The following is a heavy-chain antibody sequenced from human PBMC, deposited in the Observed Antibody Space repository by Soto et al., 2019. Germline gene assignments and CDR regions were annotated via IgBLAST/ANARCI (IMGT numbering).Heavy chain of an antibody. D-gene: IGHD2-8*01. CDR3: ARSFCRDAVRCNWFDH. V-gene: IGHV4-59*01. Sequence: QVQLQESGPGLVKPSETLSLTCTVSGAFSSTYYWSWIRQPPGKGLEWIGYMNNIGRTNYNPSLKSRVTISLDPSKNQFSLKLSSVIAADTAVYYCARSFCRDAVRCNWFDHWGLGTLVTASS. CDR2: MNNIGRT. J-gene: IGHJ5*02. CDR1: GAFSSTYY.